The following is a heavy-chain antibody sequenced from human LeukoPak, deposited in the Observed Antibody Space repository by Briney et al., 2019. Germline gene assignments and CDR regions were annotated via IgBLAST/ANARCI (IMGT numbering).Heavy chain of an antibody. CDR1: GGSFSGYY. D-gene: IGHD3-22*01. Sequence: SETLSLTCAVYGGSFSGYYWSWIRQPPGKGLEWIGEINHSGSTNYNPSLKSRVTISVDTSKNQFSLKLSSVTAADTAVYYCARQDYYDSSGYENNWFDPWGQGTLVTVSS. J-gene: IGHJ5*02. CDR3: ARQDYYDSSGYENNWFDP. V-gene: IGHV4-34*01. CDR2: INHSGST.